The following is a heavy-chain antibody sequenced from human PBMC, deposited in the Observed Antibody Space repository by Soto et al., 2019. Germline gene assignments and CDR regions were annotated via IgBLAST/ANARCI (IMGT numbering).Heavy chain of an antibody. CDR3: ARDRDYCSRTSCYPFDYYYGMAV. J-gene: IGHJ6*02. CDR1: GYTFTSYA. V-gene: IGHV1-3*01. Sequence: GASVKVSCTASGYTFTSYAVHWVRQAPGQRLEWMGWINAGNGNTKYSQKFQGRVTITRDTSASTAYMELSSLRSEDTAVYYCARDRDYCSRTSCYPFDYYYGMAVWGQGTTVTVSS. D-gene: IGHD2-2*01. CDR2: INAGNGNT.